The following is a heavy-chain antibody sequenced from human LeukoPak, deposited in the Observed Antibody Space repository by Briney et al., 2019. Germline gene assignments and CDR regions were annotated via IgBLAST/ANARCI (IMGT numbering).Heavy chain of an antibody. CDR2: INHSGST. J-gene: IGHJ4*02. CDR3: ARGPPYYDFWSGYYH. CDR1: GGSFSGYY. D-gene: IGHD3-3*01. V-gene: IGHV4-34*01. Sequence: SETLSLTCAVYGGSFSGYYWSWIRQPPGKGLEWIGEINHSGSTNYNPSLKSRVTISVDTSKNQFSLKLSSVTAADTAVYYCARGPPYYDFWSGYYHWGQGTLVTVSS.